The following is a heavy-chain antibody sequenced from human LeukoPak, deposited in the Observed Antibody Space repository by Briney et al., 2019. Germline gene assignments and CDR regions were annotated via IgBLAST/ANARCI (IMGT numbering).Heavy chain of an antibody. CDR2: IYYSGST. CDR1: GGSTSSYY. V-gene: IGHV4-59*01. J-gene: IGHJ4*02. Sequence: SETLSLTCTVSGGSTSSYYWSWIRQPPGKGLEWIGYIYYSGSTNYNPSLKSRVTISVDTSKNQFSLKLSSVTAADTAVYYCARAYSSGYYETYYFDYWGQGTLVTVSS. D-gene: IGHD3-22*01. CDR3: ARAYSSGYYETYYFDY.